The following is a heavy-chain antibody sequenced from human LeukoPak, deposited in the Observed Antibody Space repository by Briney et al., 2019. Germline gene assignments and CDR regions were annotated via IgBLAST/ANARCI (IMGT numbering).Heavy chain of an antibody. J-gene: IGHJ4*02. Sequence: SETLSLTCTVSGGSISSGSYYWSWIRQPAGKGLEWIGRIYTSGSTNYNPSLKSRVTISVDTSKNQFSLKLSSVTAADTAVYYCAREGYSRGWYKSVYWGQGTLVAVSS. V-gene: IGHV4-61*02. D-gene: IGHD6-19*01. CDR2: IYTSGST. CDR3: AREGYSRGWYKSVY. CDR1: GGSISSGSYY.